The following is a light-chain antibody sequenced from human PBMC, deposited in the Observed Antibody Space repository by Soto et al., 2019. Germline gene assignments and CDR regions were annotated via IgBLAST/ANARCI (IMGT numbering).Light chain of an antibody. V-gene: IGKV1-39*01. CDR3: QQSYSTLWT. CDR1: QSISSY. Sequence: DIQMTQSPSSLSASVGDRFTITWRASQSISSYLNWYQQKPGKAPKLLIYAASSLQSGVPSRFSGSGSGTDFTLTISSLQPEDFATYYCQQSYSTLWTFGQGTKVDI. J-gene: IGKJ1*01. CDR2: AAS.